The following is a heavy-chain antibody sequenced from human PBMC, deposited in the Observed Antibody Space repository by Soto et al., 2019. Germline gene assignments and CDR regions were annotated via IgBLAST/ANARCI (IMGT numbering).Heavy chain of an antibody. CDR2: ISAYNGNT. V-gene: IGHV1-18*01. CDR1: GYTFTSYG. D-gene: IGHD3-16*01. Sequence: QVQLVQSGAEVKKPGASVKVSCKASGYTFTSYGISWLRQAPGQGLEWMGWISAYNGNTKYAQKLQGRVTMTTDTYTSTAYMELRSLRYDDTAVYYCARDASGGLFDYWGQGTLVTVSS. CDR3: ARDASGGLFDY. J-gene: IGHJ4*02.